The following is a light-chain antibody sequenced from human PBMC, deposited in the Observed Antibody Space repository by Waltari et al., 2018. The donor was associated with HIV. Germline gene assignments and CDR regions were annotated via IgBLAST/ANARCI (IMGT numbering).Light chain of an antibody. V-gene: IGKV1D-12*01. CDR1: QPISSW. CDR3: QQTDSFPYT. Sequence: DIQMTQSPSSVSASVGDRVTITCRTSQPISSWLAWYQQKPGKVPELLIYAASSVQSWVPSRFSGSGSGTDFTLTISSLQPEDCATYYCQQTDSFPYTFGQGTKLRIK. CDR2: AAS. J-gene: IGKJ2*01.